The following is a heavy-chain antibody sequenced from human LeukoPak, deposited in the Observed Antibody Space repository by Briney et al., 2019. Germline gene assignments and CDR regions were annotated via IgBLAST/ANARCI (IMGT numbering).Heavy chain of an antibody. V-gene: IGHV4-59*01. D-gene: IGHD3-10*01. J-gene: IGHJ6*03. CDR2: IYYSGST. Sequence: GSLRLSCAASGFTFSSYSMNWIRQPPGKGLEWIGYIYYSGSTNYNPSLKSRVTISVDTSKNQFSLKLSSVTAADTAVYYCARQFGETDYMDVWGKGTTVTVSS. CDR3: ARQFGETDYMDV. CDR1: GFTFSSYS.